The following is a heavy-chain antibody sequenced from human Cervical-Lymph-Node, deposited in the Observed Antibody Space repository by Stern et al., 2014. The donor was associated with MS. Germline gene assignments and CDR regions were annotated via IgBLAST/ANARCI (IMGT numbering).Heavy chain of an antibody. Sequence: QVQLQESGPGLVKPSETLSLTCTVSGDSISNYYWSWIRQPAGKGLEWIGRIDTSGNTDYNPSLKSRVTMSTDMSNNQFSLKLTSVTAADTAVYYCARNLFGSYGLIDYWGQGALVTVSS. CDR3: ARNLFGSYGLIDY. J-gene: IGHJ4*02. D-gene: IGHD3-10*01. CDR1: GDSISNYY. CDR2: IDTSGNT. V-gene: IGHV4-4*07.